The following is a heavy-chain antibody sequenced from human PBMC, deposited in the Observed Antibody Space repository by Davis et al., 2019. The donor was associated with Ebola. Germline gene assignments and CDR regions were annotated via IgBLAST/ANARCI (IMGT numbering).Heavy chain of an antibody. CDR3: ARVLTGFSLRPYFDY. CDR2: IWYDGSNT. Sequence: PGGSLRLSCEATGFIFSNYGMHWVRQAPGKGLEWVAVIWYDGSNTYYADSVKGRFTISRDNSKNTLYLQMNSLRAEDTAVYYCARVLTGFSLRPYFDYWGQGTLVTVSS. V-gene: IGHV3-33*01. J-gene: IGHJ4*02. D-gene: IGHD3-9*01. CDR1: GFIFSNYG.